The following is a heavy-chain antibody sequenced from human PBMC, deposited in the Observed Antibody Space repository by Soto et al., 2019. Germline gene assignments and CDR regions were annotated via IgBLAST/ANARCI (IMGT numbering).Heavy chain of an antibody. CDR2: IYYRGNP. CDR3: ARLEGLATISYYFDF. Sequence: QLQLQESGPGLVKPSETLSLTCSVSDDSINSDKYYWGWIRQPPGKGLEWIGSIYYRGNPYSNPPLQTRVTISLDKSRSQFSLKLNSVTAADSAVYFCARLEGLATISYYFDFWGPGALVTVSS. CDR1: DDSINSDKYY. V-gene: IGHV4-39*01. J-gene: IGHJ4*02. D-gene: IGHD3-9*01.